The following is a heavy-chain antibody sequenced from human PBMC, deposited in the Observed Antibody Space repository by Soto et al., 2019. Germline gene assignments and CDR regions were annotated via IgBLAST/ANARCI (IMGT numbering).Heavy chain of an antibody. CDR2: IFHSGNT. CDR3: ARRYFSGWLGY. V-gene: IGHV4-30-2*01. Sequence: SETLSLTCAVSGGSISSGGYSWSWIRQPPGKGLEWIGYIFHSGNTYYNPSLRSRVSLSVDRSSNQFSLDLSSVTAADTAVYYCARRYFSGWLGYCGQRNLVTVCS. D-gene: IGHD6-19*01. J-gene: IGHJ4*02. CDR1: GGSISSGGYS.